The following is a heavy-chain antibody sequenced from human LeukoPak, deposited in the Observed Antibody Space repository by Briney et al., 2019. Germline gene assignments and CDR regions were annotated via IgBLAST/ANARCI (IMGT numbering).Heavy chain of an antibody. CDR1: GFTFSSYS. CDR3: ARSGSSWSYYYYVDV. J-gene: IGHJ6*03. V-gene: IGHV3-21*01. Sequence: GGSLRLSCAASGFTFSSYSMNWVRQAPGKGLEWVSSISSSSSYIYYADSVKGRFTISRDNAKNSLYLQMNSLRAEDTAVYYCARSGSSWSYYYYVDVWGKGTTVTVSS. CDR2: ISSSSSYI. D-gene: IGHD6-13*01.